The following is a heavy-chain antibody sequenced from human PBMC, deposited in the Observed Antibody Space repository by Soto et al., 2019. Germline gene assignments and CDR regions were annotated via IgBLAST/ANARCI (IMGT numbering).Heavy chain of an antibody. V-gene: IGHV1-69*08. Sequence: TVKLSSEAPGGTFSSNTSSWVRQAPGQGLEWIGRIIPILGTANYAQKFQGRVTITADESTSTAYMELSSLRSEDTAVYYCARERGSYSGLLDAFDIWGQGTMVTVSS. D-gene: IGHD1-26*01. CDR2: IIPILGTA. CDR3: ARERGSYSGLLDAFDI. J-gene: IGHJ3*02. CDR1: GGTFSSNT.